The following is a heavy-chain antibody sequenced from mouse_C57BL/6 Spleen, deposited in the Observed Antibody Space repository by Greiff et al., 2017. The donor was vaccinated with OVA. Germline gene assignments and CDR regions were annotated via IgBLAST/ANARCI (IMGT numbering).Heavy chain of an antibody. J-gene: IGHJ3*01. V-gene: IGHV6-3*01. CDR3: TEGYYGSWAY. CDR1: GFTFSNYW. Sequence: EVQLQQSGGGLVQPGGSMKLSCVASGFTFSNYWMNWVRQSPEKGLEWVAQIRLKSDNYATHYAESVKGRFTISRDDSESSVYLQMNNLRAEDTGIYYCTEGYYGSWAYWGQGTLVTVSA. CDR2: IRLKSDNYAT. D-gene: IGHD1-1*01.